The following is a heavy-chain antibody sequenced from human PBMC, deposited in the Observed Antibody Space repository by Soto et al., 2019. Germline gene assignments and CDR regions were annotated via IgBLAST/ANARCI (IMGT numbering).Heavy chain of an antibody. V-gene: IGHV4-30-2*01. D-gene: IGHD2-21*01. J-gene: IGHJ4*02. CDR1: GCSISSGDYY. CDR2: IYHSGST. CDR3: ARGNVVAIDY. Sequence: SETLSLTCPVSGCSISSGDYYWSWIRQPPGKGLEWIGYIYHSGSTYYNPSLKSRVTISVDRSKNQFSLKLSSVTAADTAVYYCARGNVVAIDYWGQGTLVTVSS.